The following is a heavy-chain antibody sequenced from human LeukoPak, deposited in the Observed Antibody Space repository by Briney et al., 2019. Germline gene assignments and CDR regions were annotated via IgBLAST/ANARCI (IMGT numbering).Heavy chain of an antibody. D-gene: IGHD3-22*01. V-gene: IGHV3-7*02. Sequence: GGSLSLSCAASGFTFSSYWMSWVRQAPGKGLEWVANINQDGSAEKYVDSVKGRFTISRDNAEKSLSLQMNNLRAEDTAVYYCARTDSRSYGYFDLWIRGTQVTVSS. J-gene: IGHJ2*01. CDR1: GFTFSSYW. CDR3: ARTDSRSYGYFDL. CDR2: INQDGSAE.